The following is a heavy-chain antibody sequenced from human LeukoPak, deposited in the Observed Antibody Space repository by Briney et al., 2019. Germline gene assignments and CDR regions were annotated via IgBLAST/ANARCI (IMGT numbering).Heavy chain of an antibody. Sequence: ASVKVSCKASGYTFTSYGISWVRQAPGQGLEWMGWISAYNGNTNYAQKLQGRVTMTTDTSTSTAYMELRSLRSDDTAVYYCATAGGSSQGGWYYYYYMDVWGKGTTVTISS. CDR3: ATAGGSSQGGWYYYYYMDV. D-gene: IGHD1-26*01. V-gene: IGHV1-18*01. CDR2: ISAYNGNT. J-gene: IGHJ6*03. CDR1: GYTFTSYG.